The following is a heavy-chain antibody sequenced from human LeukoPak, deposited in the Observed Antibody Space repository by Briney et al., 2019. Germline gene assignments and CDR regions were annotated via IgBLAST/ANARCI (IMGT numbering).Heavy chain of an antibody. V-gene: IGHV3-11*01. J-gene: IGHJ6*02. CDR2: INSGGSSI. Sequence: GGSLRLSCAASGFTFSDYYMSWIRQAPGKGLEWVSFINSGGSSIYYVDSVKSRFTISRDNAKNSLYLQMSSLRAEDTAVYYCASNLAANYHFYYGIDVWGQGTTVTVSS. CDR3: ASNLAANYHFYYGIDV. CDR1: GFTFSDYY. D-gene: IGHD1-26*01.